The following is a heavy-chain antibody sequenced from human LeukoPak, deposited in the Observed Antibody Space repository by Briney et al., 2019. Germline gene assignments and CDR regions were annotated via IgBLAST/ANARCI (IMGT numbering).Heavy chain of an antibody. D-gene: IGHD3-16*02. CDR1: GGSIFSSSYH. V-gene: IGHV4-39*07. CDR2: INHSGST. Sequence: SETLSLTCTVSGGSIFSSSYHWGWIRQPPGKGLEWIGEINHSGSTNYNPSLKSRVTISVDTSKNQFSLKLSSVTAADTAVYYCARGLRNDYVWGSYRTFSAFDIWGQGTMVTVSS. CDR3: ARGLRNDYVWGSYRTFSAFDI. J-gene: IGHJ3*02.